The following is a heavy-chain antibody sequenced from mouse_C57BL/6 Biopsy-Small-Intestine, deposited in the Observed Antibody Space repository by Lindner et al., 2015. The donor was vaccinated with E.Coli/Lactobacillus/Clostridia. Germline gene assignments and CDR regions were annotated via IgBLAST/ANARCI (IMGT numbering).Heavy chain of an antibody. D-gene: IGHD1-3*01. CDR1: GYTFTDYT. V-gene: IGHV1-62-2*01. Sequence: VQLQESGAELVKPGASVKLSCKASGYTFTDYTIHWIKQRSGQGPEWIGWFYPGSGSLKYNEKFRDKATLTADKSSTTVYMELGRLTSEDSAVYFCARHEKSGVIFDYWGQGTTLTVSS. CDR3: ARHEKSGVIFDY. J-gene: IGHJ2*01. CDR2: FYPGSGSL.